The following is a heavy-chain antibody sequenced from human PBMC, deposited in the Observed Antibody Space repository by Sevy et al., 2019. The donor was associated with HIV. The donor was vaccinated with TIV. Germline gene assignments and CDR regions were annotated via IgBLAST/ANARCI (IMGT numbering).Heavy chain of an antibody. CDR3: ARVPYGSGSYLGYYGMDV. CDR1: GGTFSSYA. J-gene: IGHJ6*02. V-gene: IGHV1-69*13. D-gene: IGHD3-10*01. CDR2: IIPIFGTA. Sequence: ASVKVSCKASGGTFSSYAISWVRQAPGQGLEWMGGIIPIFGTANYAQKFQGRVTITADESTSTAYMELSSLRSEDTAVYYCARVPYGSGSYLGYYGMDVWGQGTTVTVSS.